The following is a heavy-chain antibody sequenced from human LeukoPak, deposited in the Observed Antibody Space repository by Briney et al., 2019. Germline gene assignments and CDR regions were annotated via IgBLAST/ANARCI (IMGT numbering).Heavy chain of an antibody. V-gene: IGHV1-46*01. D-gene: IGHD4-11*01. J-gene: IGHJ4*02. CDR3: ARDYSNARAFDY. CDR1: GYTFTNYF. Sequence: ASVKVSCKASGYTFTNYFIHWVRQAPGQGLEWMGITNPSGGSTSYAQKFQGTVTMTRDTSTNTVYMELSSLRSEDTAVYYCARDYSNARAFDYWGQGTLVTVSS. CDR2: TNPSGGST.